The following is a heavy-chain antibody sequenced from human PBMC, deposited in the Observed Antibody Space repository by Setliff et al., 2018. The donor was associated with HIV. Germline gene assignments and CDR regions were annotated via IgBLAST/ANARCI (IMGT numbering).Heavy chain of an antibody. CDR1: GFTFSSYA. J-gene: IGHJ4*02. D-gene: IGHD3-22*01. Sequence: GGSLRLSCAASGFTFSSYATSWVRQAPGKGLEWVSRISSSGGSPYYADSVKGRFTISRDNSKNTLYLQRNSRRAEDTAVYYCAKDLVYYDSSGDLDYWGQGTLVTVSS. CDR3: AKDLVYYDSSGDLDY. V-gene: IGHV3-23*01. CDR2: ISSSGGSP.